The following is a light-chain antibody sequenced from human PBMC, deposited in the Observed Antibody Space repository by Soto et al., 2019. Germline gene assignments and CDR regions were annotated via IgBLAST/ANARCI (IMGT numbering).Light chain of an antibody. Sequence: EIVLTQSPGTLSLSPGERATLSCRASQSVSSSYLAWYQQKPGQAPRLLIYGASSMATGIPDRFSGSGSGTDFTLTISRLEPEDFAVYYCQQYGSSHTFGGGTKVEIK. V-gene: IGKV3-20*01. CDR1: QSVSSSY. CDR3: QQYGSSHT. CDR2: GAS. J-gene: IGKJ4*01.